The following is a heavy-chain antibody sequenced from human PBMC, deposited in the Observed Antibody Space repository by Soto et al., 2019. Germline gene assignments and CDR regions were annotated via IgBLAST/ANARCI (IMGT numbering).Heavy chain of an antibody. CDR3: ARVAY. CDR1: GFTFSRVG. Sequence: GGSLRLSCEASGFTFSRVGMNWVRQVPGKGLEWVASISSGSSDTWYADSVKGRFIISRDNAQNSLFLQMNTLRPEDTAMYYWARVAYWGPRTQVTV. CDR2: ISSGSSDT. V-gene: IGHV3-21*01. J-gene: IGHJ4*02.